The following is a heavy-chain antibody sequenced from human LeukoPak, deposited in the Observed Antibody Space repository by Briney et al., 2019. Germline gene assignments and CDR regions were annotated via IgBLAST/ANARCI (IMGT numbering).Heavy chain of an antibody. CDR3: ARGSDSSSWYPISRSSYYYYYYMDV. CDR2: MNPNSGNT. D-gene: IGHD6-13*01. CDR1: GYTFTSYD. V-gene: IGHV1-8*01. Sequence: ASVKVSCKASGYTFTSYDINGVGQDTGQGLEWMGWMNPNSGNTGYAQKFQGRVTMTRNTSISTVYMELSSLRSEDTAVYYCARGSDSSSWYPISRSSYYYYYYMDVWGKGTTVTVSS. J-gene: IGHJ6*03.